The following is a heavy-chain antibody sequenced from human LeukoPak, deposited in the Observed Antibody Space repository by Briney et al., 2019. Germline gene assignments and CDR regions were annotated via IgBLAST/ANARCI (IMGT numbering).Heavy chain of an antibody. CDR3: TTDARSLGGELPTGY. D-gene: IGHD1-7*01. V-gene: IGHV3-15*01. Sequence: PGGSLRLSCAASGFTFSNAWMSWVRQAPGKGLEWVGRIKSKTDGGTTDYAAPVKGRFTISRDDSKNTLYLQMNSLKTEDTAVYYCTTDARSLGGELPTGYWGQGTLVTVSS. CDR1: GFTFSNAW. CDR2: IKSKTDGGTT. J-gene: IGHJ4*02.